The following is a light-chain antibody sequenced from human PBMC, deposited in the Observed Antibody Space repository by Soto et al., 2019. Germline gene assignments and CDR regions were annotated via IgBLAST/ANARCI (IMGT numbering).Light chain of an antibody. J-gene: IGKJ4*01. V-gene: IGKV3-11*01. CDR3: QQRSKWPLT. CDR1: QSVSSY. Sequence: EIVLTQSPATLSLSPGERATLSCRASQSVSSYLAWYQQKPGQAPRLLIYDASNRATGIPARFSGSGSGTDFTLTISSLEPEDFAVYHCQQRSKWPLTFGGGTKVEI. CDR2: DAS.